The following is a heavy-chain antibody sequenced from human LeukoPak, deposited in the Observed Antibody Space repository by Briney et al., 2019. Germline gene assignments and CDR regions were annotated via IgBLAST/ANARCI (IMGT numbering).Heavy chain of an antibody. CDR1: GGPTSSSNW. D-gene: IGHD2-2*01. J-gene: IGHJ5*02. V-gene: IGHV4-4*02. CDR2: IYHCGST. CDR3: ARDRCSSTSCYVGVGWFDP. Sequence: PSETLSLTCAVSGGPTSSSNWWSWVRQPPGKGLEWIGEIYHCGSTNYNPSLKSRVTISVDKSKNQFSLKLSSVTAADTAVYYCARDRCSSTSCYVGVGWFDPWGQGTLVTVSS.